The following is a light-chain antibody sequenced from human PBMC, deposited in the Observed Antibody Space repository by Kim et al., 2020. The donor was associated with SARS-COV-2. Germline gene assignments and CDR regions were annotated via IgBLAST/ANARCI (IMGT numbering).Light chain of an antibody. Sequence: EIVLTQSPGTLSLSPGERATLSCRASQSVTSNYLAWYQQTPGRPPRLLISGASSRATGIPDRFSGSGSGTDFTLAISRLETEDFAVYYCQQYGNSPYTCGQGTKLDI. CDR2: GAS. CDR3: QQYGNSPYT. CDR1: QSVTSNY. V-gene: IGKV3-20*01. J-gene: IGKJ2*01.